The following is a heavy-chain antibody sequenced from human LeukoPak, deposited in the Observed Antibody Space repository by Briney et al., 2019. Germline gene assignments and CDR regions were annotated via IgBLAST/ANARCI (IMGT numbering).Heavy chain of an antibody. Sequence: SVKVSCKASGGTFRNYVITWVRQAPGQGLEWMGGIIPIFGTPNHAQNFQGRVTITADESTSTAYMELSSLRSEDTAVYYCARRTFIVVVPAAPDAFDIWGQGTMVTVSS. J-gene: IGHJ3*02. CDR2: IIPIFGTP. CDR3: ARRTFIVVVPAAPDAFDI. CDR1: GGTFRNYV. V-gene: IGHV1-69*13. D-gene: IGHD2-2*01.